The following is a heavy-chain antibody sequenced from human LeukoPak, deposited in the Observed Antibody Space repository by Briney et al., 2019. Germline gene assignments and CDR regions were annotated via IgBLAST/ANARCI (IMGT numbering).Heavy chain of an antibody. Sequence: QPGRSLRLSCAASGFAFSTYAMHWVRQAPGKGLEWVTVISFDGNTIHYADSVKGRFTISRDNSKNTLYLQMNGLRIEDTAMYYCTRRGGGHEFDHWGQGTLVTVSS. D-gene: IGHD3-10*01. J-gene: IGHJ4*02. CDR3: TRRGGGHEFDH. CDR2: ISFDGNTI. V-gene: IGHV3-30-3*01. CDR1: GFAFSTYA.